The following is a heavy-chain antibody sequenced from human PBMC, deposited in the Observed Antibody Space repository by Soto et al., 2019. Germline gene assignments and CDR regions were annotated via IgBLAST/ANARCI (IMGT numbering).Heavy chain of an antibody. J-gene: IGHJ4*02. D-gene: IGHD3-10*01. CDR2: IYFTGNT. CDR1: GASINSGGYY. V-gene: IGHV4-31*03. CDR3: VSGDAWGVILVY. Sequence: SETLSLTCTVSGASINSGGYYWDWVRLLPGRGLEWIGYIYFTGNTYYNPSLESRVTISLDTPQNQFSLELNSVSAADTAVYYCVSGDAWGVILVYWGQGDLVTVSS.